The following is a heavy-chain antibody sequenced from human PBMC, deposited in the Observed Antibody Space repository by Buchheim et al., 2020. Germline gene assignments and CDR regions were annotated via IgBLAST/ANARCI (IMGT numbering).Heavy chain of an antibody. V-gene: IGHV3-7*01. CDR3: ARHCGSRCYYYYCYGMDV. CDR2: IKQDGSEK. D-gene: IGHD2-15*01. CDR1: GFNFSSYW. Sequence: EVQLVESGGGLVQPGGSLRLSCAASGFNFSSYWMSWVRQAPGKGLEWVANIKQDGSEKYYVDSVKGRFTISRDNAKNSLYLKMNSLRAEDTAVYYCARHCGSRCYYYYCYGMDVWGQGTT. J-gene: IGHJ6*02.